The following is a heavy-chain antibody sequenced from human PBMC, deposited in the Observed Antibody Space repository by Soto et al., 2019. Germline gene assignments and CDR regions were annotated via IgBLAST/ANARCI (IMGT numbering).Heavy chain of an antibody. V-gene: IGHV4-30-2*01. CDR1: GGSISSGGYS. CDR3: ARYGSGSNYRDPFDY. Sequence: LSLTCAVSGGSISSGGYSWSWIRQPPGKGLEWIGYIYHSGSTYYNPSLKSRVTISVDTSKNQFSLKLSSVTAEDTAVYYCARYGSGSNYRDPFDYWGQGTLVTVSS. CDR2: IYHSGST. J-gene: IGHJ4*02. D-gene: IGHD3-10*01.